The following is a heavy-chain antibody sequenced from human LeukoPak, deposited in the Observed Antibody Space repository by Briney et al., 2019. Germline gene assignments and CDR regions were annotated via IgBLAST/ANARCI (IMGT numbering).Heavy chain of an antibody. CDR1: GLTFSNAW. V-gene: IGHV3-15*01. J-gene: IGHJ4*02. CDR3: ATDSRTWIL. CDR2: MKSKTGGGIT. D-gene: IGHD2-2*03. Sequence: GGSLRLSCAASGLTFSNAWMSWVRQAPGKGLEWVGRMKSKTGGGITDVAAPVKGRFTISKDDSKNTLYLQMDSLTTEDTAVYYCATDSRTWILWGQGTLVSLS.